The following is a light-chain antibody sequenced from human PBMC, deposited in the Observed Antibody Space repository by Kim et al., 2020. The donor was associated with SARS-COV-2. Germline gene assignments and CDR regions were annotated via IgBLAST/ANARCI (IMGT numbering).Light chain of an antibody. V-gene: IGKV3-11*02. CDR3: RQRANWPPIT. J-gene: IGKJ5*01. CDR2: DVS. Sequence: FLAWYQQKPGQAPRLLVYDVSRRVTGIPARFSGGGSGRDFTLTISGVEPEDSAVYFCRQRANWPPITLGQGTRLEIK. CDR1: F.